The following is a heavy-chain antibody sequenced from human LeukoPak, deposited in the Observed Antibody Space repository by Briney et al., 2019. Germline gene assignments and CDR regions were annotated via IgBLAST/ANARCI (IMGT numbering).Heavy chain of an antibody. V-gene: IGHV3-48*04. D-gene: IGHD2-21*01. Sequence: GGSLRLSCAASGFSFSSHSMNWVRQAPGKGLEWVSYITTSGSAVRYADSVKGRFTISRDSAKNSLYLQMNSLRVEDTAVYYCARERASCGGDCSDYWGQGTLVTVSS. CDR2: ITTSGSAV. CDR3: ARERASCGGDCSDY. J-gene: IGHJ4*02. CDR1: GFSFSSHS.